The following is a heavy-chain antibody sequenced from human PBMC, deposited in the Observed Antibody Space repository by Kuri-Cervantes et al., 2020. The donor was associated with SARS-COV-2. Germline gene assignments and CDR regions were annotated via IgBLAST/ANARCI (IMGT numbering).Heavy chain of an antibody. J-gene: IGHJ3*02. V-gene: IGHV6-1*01. CDR2: TYYRSRWYD. CDR3: ARGDAFDI. Sequence: SCAISGDSVSSNSAAWNWIRQSPSRGLEWLGRTYYRSRWYDDYAVSVKSRITINPDTSKNQFSLLLNSVTPEDTAVYYWARGDAFDIWGQGTMVTVSS. CDR1: GDSVSSNSAA.